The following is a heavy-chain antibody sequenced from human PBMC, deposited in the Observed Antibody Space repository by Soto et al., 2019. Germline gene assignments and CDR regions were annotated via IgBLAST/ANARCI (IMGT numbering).Heavy chain of an antibody. D-gene: IGHD5-18*01. V-gene: IGHV4-34*01. Sequence: QVQLQQWGAGLLKPSETLSLTCAVYGGSFSGYYWSWIRQPPGKGLEWIGEINHSGSTNYNPSLKNRVTISVDTSKNQFSLKLSSVTAADTAVYYCARWNVDTAMVTYFDYWGQGTLVTVSS. J-gene: IGHJ4*02. CDR3: ARWNVDTAMVTYFDY. CDR2: INHSGST. CDR1: GGSFSGYY.